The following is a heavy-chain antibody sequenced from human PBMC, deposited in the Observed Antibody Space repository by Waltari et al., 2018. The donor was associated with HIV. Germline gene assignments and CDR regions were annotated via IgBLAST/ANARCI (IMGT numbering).Heavy chain of an antibody. CDR1: GGSIRSSNYH. D-gene: IGHD3-16*01. V-gene: IGHV4-39*01. CDR3: ARHYASSGTLYFHH. J-gene: IGHJ1*01. Sequence: QLQLQESGPGLVKPSETLSLTCIVSGGSIRSSNYHWGWIRQPPGKELEWIGSIYYDGSTFYNPSLKSRVTLSVDTSKNQFSLKLNSVTAADTALYYCARHYASSGTLYFHHWGQGTLVTVSS. CDR2: IYYDGST.